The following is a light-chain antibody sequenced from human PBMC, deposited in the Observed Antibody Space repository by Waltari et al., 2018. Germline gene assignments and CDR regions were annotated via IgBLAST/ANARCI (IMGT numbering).Light chain of an antibody. V-gene: IGKV1-39*01. CDR3: QQGYSTRFT. J-gene: IGKJ3*01. CDR2: GAS. CDR1: QNINIY. Sequence: TCRASQNINIYLNWYQQKPGRAPKLLIHGASSLHTGVPSRFSGSGSGTDFTLTISSLQPEDFATYYCQQGYSTRFTFGPGTIVDMK.